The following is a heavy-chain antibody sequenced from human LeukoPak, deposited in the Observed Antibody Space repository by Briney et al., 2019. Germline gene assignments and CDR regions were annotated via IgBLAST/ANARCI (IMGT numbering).Heavy chain of an antibody. J-gene: IGHJ5*02. CDR3: ARGGYPGWFDP. CDR1: GGSFSGYY. Sequence: SETLSLTCAVYGGSFSGYYWSWIRQPPGKGLEWIGEINHSGSTNYNPSLKSRVTISVDTSKNQFSLKLSSVTAPDTAVYYCARGGYPGWFDPWGQGTLVTVSS. D-gene: IGHD5-18*01. CDR2: INHSGST. V-gene: IGHV4-34*01.